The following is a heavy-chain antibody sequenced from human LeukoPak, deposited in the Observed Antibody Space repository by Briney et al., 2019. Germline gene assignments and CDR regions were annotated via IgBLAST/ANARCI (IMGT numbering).Heavy chain of an antibody. CDR1: GYIFTTYW. CDR3: ARRERPYYDSSGYYYEGWFDP. Sequence: PGESLKISCEGSGYIFTTYWIGWVRQMPGKGLEWMGIIYPGDSATRYSPSFQGQVTISADKSISTAYLQWSSLKASDTAMYYCARRERPYYDSSGYYYEGWFDPWGQGTLVTVSS. J-gene: IGHJ5*02. V-gene: IGHV5-51*01. D-gene: IGHD3-22*01. CDR2: IYPGDSAT.